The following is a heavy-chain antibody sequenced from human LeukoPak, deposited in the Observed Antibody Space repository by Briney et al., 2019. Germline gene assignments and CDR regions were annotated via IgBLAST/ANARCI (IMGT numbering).Heavy chain of an antibody. V-gene: IGHV4-39*07. Sequence: SETLSLTCTVSGGSISSSSYYWGWIRQPPGKGLEWIGSIYYSGSTYYNPSLKSRVTISVDTSKNQFSLKLSSVTAADTAVYYCAREVLLWFGELSQNWFDPWGQGTLVTVSS. CDR2: IYYSGST. J-gene: IGHJ5*02. CDR3: AREVLLWFGELSQNWFDP. CDR1: GGSISSSSYY. D-gene: IGHD3-10*01.